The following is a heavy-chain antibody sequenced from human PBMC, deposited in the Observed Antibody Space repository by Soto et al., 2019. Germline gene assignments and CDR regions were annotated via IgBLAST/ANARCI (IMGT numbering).Heavy chain of an antibody. CDR2: IKNRTDGGTT. Sequence: GGSLRLSCAGSGFTFSNAWMSWVRQAPGKGLEWVGRIKNRTDGGTTDDAAPVKGRFTISRDDSKNTLYLQMNSLKTEDTAVYYCTAPVATSDYWGQGTLVTVSS. CDR3: TAPVATSDY. J-gene: IGHJ4*02. V-gene: IGHV3-15*01. D-gene: IGHD5-12*01. CDR1: GFTFSNAW.